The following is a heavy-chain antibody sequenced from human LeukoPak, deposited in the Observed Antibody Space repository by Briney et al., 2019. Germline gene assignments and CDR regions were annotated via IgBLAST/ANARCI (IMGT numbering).Heavy chain of an antibody. D-gene: IGHD3-9*01. Sequence: PSETLSLTCIVSGGSISNYTYYWDWIRQPQGKGLEWIGSIHYSGSTYYNPSLKSRVTISVDTSKNQFSLKLSSVTAADTAVYYCARVGRLTLGAFDIWGQGTMVTVSS. V-gene: IGHV4-39*07. CDR1: GGSISNYTYY. CDR2: IHYSGST. J-gene: IGHJ3*02. CDR3: ARVGRLTLGAFDI.